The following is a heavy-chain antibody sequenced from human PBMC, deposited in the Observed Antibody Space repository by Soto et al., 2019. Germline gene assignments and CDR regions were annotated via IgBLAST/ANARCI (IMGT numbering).Heavy chain of an antibody. V-gene: IGHV3-21*01. CDR2: ISSTSDYK. Sequence: EVQLVESGGGLVKPGGSLRLSCVASGFTFSSSSMNWVRQAPGKGLEWVSCISSTSDYKYYADSVKGRFIISRDNAKNSLYLQMNGLRADDTAVYYCAREIAAAEFDPWGQGTLVTVSS. J-gene: IGHJ5*02. CDR3: AREIAAAEFDP. D-gene: IGHD6-13*01. CDR1: GFTFSSSS.